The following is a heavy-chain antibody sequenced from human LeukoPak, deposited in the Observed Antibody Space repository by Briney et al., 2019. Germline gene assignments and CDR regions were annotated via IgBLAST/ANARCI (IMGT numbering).Heavy chain of an antibody. CDR3: AREVERSGSYFDY. D-gene: IGHD1-26*01. CDR1: GFTFRSYN. CDR2: IWYDGSNK. Sequence: PGGSLRLSCAASGFTFRSYNMHWVRQAPGKGLEWVAVIWYDGSNKYYADSVKGRFTISRDNSKNTLYLQMNSLRAEDTAVYYCAREVERSGSYFDYWGQGTLVTVSS. J-gene: IGHJ4*02. V-gene: IGHV3-33*01.